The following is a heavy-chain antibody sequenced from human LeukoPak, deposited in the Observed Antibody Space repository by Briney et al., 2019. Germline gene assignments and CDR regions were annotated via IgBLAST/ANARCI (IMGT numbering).Heavy chain of an antibody. J-gene: IGHJ4*02. CDR3: ARDRGWNGAYFDY. CDR2: ISSSSSYI. V-gene: IGHV3-21*01. CDR1: GFTFSSYS. D-gene: IGHD1-1*01. Sequence: PGGSLRLSCAASGFTFSSYSMNWVRQAPGKGLEWVSSISSSSSYIYYADSVKGRFTISRDNAKNSLYLQMNSLRAEDTAVYYCARDRGWNGAYFDYWGQGTLVTVSS.